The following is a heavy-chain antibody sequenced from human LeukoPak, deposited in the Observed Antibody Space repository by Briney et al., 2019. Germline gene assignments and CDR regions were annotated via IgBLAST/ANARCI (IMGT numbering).Heavy chain of an antibody. V-gene: IGHV1-69*05. CDR1: GGTFSSYA. D-gene: IGHD3-22*01. Sequence: SVKVSCKASGGTFSSYAISWVRQAPGQGLEWMGRIIPIFGTENYAQKFQGRVTITTDESTSTAYMELSSLSSEDTAVYYCARDEAGYDSSGYYFDYWGQGTLVTVSS. CDR3: ARDEAGYDSSGYYFDY. CDR2: IIPIFGTE. J-gene: IGHJ4*02.